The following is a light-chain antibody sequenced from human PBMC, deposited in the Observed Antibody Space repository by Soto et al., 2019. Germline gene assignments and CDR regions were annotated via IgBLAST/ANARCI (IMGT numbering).Light chain of an antibody. J-gene: IGKJ1*01. CDR3: QKSYSTPRT. V-gene: IGKV1-39*01. CDR1: QSISSY. CDR2: AAS. Sequence: IQLTQSPSYIVTSVCDTINSTRSASQSISSYLNWYQQKPGKATKLLIYAASSLQSGVPSRFSGSGSGTDFTLTISSLQPEDFATYYCQKSYSTPRTFGQGTKVDIK.